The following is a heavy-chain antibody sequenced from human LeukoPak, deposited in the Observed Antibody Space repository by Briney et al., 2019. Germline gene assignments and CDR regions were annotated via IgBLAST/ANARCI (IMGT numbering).Heavy chain of an antibody. V-gene: IGHV1-8*01. D-gene: IGHD6-19*01. Sequence: ASVKVSCKASGYTFTSYDINWVRQATGQGLEWMGWMNPNSGNTGYAQKLQGRVTMTTDTSTSTAYMELRSLRSDDTAVYYCARDSQYSSGWFGDSFDYWGQGTLVTVSS. CDR1: GYTFTSYD. J-gene: IGHJ4*02. CDR2: MNPNSGNT. CDR3: ARDSQYSSGWFGDSFDY.